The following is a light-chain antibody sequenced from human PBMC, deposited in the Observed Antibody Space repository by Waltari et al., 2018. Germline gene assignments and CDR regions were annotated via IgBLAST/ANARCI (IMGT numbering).Light chain of an antibody. V-gene: IGKV1-27*01. Sequence: IQMTQTPSSLSASVGETVTITCRASQGISSFLACHQQKPGKPPERLIYSASTLQSWVPSRFSGSGSGTDFTLPISGLQPEDVATYYCQNYDSAPYIFGRGTKLEIK. CDR1: QGISSF. CDR3: QNYDSAPYI. J-gene: IGKJ2*01. CDR2: SAS.